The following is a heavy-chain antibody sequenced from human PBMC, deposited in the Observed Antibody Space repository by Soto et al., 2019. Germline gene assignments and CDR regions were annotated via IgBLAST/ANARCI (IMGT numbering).Heavy chain of an antibody. Sequence: EVQLLESGGGLVQPGGSLRLSCAASGFTFSSYAMSWVRQAPGKGLEWVSAISGSGASTYYADSVKGRFTISRDNSENTLYVQMNSLRAEDTALYYCAKDARPNWNTGHYNDAFDIWGQGTMVTVSS. J-gene: IGHJ3*02. D-gene: IGHD1-1*01. CDR2: ISGSGAST. CDR3: AKDARPNWNTGHYNDAFDI. V-gene: IGHV3-23*01. CDR1: GFTFSSYA.